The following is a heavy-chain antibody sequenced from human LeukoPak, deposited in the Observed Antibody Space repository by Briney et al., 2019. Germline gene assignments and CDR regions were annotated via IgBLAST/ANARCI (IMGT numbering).Heavy chain of an antibody. CDR2: FDPEDGET. CDR1: GFIFSSYS. D-gene: IGHD1-1*01. J-gene: IGHJ4*02. V-gene: IGHV1-24*01. Sequence: GGSLRLSCATSGFIFSSYSMNWVRQAPGKGLEWMGGFDPEDGETIYAQKFQGRVTMTEDTSTDTAYMELSSLRSEDTAVYYCATVEGVWYNFDYWGQGTLVTVSS. CDR3: ATVEGVWYNFDY.